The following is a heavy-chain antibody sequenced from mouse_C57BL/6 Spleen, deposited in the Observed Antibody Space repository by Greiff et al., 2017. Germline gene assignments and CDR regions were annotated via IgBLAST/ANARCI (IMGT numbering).Heavy chain of an antibody. J-gene: IGHJ2*01. CDR3: ATGVTAGVGPLDY. Sequence: QVQLQQPGAELVQPGASVKLSCKASGYTFTSYWMHWVKQRPGRGLEWIGRIDPNSGGTKYNEKFKSKATLTVDNPSSTAYMQLSSLTSEDSAVYYCATGVTAGVGPLDYWGQGTTLTVSS. V-gene: IGHV1-72*01. CDR2: IDPNSGGT. D-gene: IGHD1-1*01. CDR1: GYTFTSYW.